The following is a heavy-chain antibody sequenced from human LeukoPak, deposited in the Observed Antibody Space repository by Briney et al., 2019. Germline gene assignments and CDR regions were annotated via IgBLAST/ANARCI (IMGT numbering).Heavy chain of an antibody. D-gene: IGHD3-22*01. V-gene: IGHV3-21*01. CDR3: ASVLVGYYYDSSGTT. Sequence: GGSLRLSCAASGFTFSRYWMHWVRQAPGKGLVWVSSISSSSSYIYYADSVKGRFTISRDNAKNSLYLQMNSLRAEDTAVYYCASVLVGYYYDSSGTTWGQGTLVTVSS. J-gene: IGHJ5*02. CDR2: ISSSSSYI. CDR1: GFTFSRYW.